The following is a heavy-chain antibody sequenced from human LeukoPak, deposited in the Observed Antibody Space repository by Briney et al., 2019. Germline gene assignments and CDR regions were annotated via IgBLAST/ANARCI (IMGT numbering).Heavy chain of an antibody. CDR3: AKEGVAAAFFGYFDY. V-gene: IGHV3-48*03. Sequence: GGSLRLSCAASGFTFSSYEMNWVRQAPGKGLEWVSYISSSGSTIYYADSVKGRFTISRDNAKNSLYLQMNSLRAEDTAMYYCAKEGVAAAFFGYFDYWGQGTLVTVSS. D-gene: IGHD6-13*01. CDR1: GFTFSSYE. CDR2: ISSSGSTI. J-gene: IGHJ4*02.